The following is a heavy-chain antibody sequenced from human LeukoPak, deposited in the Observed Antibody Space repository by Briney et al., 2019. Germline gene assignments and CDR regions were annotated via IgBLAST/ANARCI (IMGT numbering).Heavy chain of an antibody. CDR3: ARGRFGAYYYGPGSKLFDY. J-gene: IGHJ4*02. CDR1: GGSFSGYY. Sequence: PSETLSLTCAVYGGSFSGYYWSWIRQPPGKGLEWIGEINHSGSTNYNPSLKSRVTISVDTSKNQFSLKLSSITAADTAVYYCARGRFGAYYYGPGSKLFDYWGQGTLVTVSS. V-gene: IGHV4-34*01. CDR2: INHSGST. D-gene: IGHD3-10*01.